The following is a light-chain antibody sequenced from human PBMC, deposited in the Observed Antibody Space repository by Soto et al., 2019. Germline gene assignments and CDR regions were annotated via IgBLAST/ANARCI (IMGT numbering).Light chain of an antibody. Sequence: QSALTQPPSASGSPGQSVTISCTGTSSDVGGYNYVSWYQQHPGKAPKLMIYEVSKRPSGVPDRFSGSKSGNTASLTVSGLKAEDEADYFCSSYGGSNNLLFGGGTKLTVL. J-gene: IGLJ2*01. CDR1: SSDVGGYNY. V-gene: IGLV2-8*01. CDR2: EVS. CDR3: SSYGGSNNLL.